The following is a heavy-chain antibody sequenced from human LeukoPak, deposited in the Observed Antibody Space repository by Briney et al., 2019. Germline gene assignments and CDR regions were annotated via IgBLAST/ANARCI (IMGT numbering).Heavy chain of an antibody. V-gene: IGHV3-33*01. D-gene: IGHD3-3*01. CDR3: ARAGIRDFWSGYYTTLFDY. CDR2: IWYDGSNK. Sequence: GGSLRLSCAASGYTFSSYGMHWVRQAPGKGLEWVAVIWYDGSNKYYADSVKGRFAISRDNSKNTLYLQMNSLRAEDTAVYYCARAGIRDFWSGYYTTLFDYWGQGTLVTVSS. CDR1: GYTFSSYG. J-gene: IGHJ4*02.